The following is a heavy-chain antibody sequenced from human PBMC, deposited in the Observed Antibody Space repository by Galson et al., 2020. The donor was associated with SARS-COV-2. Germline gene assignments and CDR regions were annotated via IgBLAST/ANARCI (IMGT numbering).Heavy chain of an antibody. CDR1: GYSFTTYW. CDR3: ARAPMVLAALSI. Sequence: GESLKLSCTGSGYSFTTYWIGWVRQKPGKGLEWMGIIYPDDSDTRYSTSFQGQVTISADRSINTAYLQWSSLRASDTAMYYCARAPMVLAALSIGGQGTLVTVSS. D-gene: IGHD3-10*01. CDR2: IYPDDSDT. J-gene: IGHJ4*02. V-gene: IGHV5-51*01.